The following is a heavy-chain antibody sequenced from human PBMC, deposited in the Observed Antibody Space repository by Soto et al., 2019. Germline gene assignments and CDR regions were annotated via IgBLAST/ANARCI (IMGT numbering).Heavy chain of an antibody. CDR3: AKASGVTMTAFDN. D-gene: IGHD3-3*01. J-gene: IGHJ4*02. CDR2: IIPHFGAG. V-gene: IGHV1-69*01. Sequence: QVQLVQSGAEVKKPGSSMKVSCKVSGDSFSNSAISWVRQAPGQGLEWMCGIIPHFGAGDSAQKFQGRVIFTADGCTTIVYMELANRRNEGTALYFCAKASGVTMTAFDNWGQGTLVTVSS. CDR1: GDSFSNSA.